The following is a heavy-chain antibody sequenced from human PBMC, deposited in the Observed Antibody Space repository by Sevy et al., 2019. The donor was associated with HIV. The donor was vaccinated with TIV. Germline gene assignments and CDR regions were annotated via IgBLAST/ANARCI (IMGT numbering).Heavy chain of an antibody. CDR2: FDPEDGET. CDR1: GYTLTELS. Sequence: ASVKVSCKVSGYTLTELSMHWVRQAPGKGLEWMGGFDPEDGETIYAQKFQGRVTMTEDTSTDTAYMELSSLRSEDTAVYYCATKQTKRYYYGSGSDSPTDYWGQGTLATVSS. CDR3: ATKQTKRYYYGSGSDSPTDY. J-gene: IGHJ4*02. D-gene: IGHD3-10*01. V-gene: IGHV1-24*01.